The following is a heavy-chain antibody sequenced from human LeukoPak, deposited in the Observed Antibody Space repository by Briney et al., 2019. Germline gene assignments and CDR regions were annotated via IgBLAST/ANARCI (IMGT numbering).Heavy chain of an antibody. CDR1: GFTFSSYG. V-gene: IGHV3-30*18. CDR3: AKDSSGPAF. CDR2: ISYDGSXK. D-gene: IGHD6-19*01. J-gene: IGHJ4*02. Sequence: GGSLRLSCAASGFTFSSYGMHWVRQAPGKGLEWVAVISYDGSXKYXAXSVKGRFTISRDYSKNTLYLQMNSLRVDDTAVYYCAKDSSGPAFWGQGTLVTVSS.